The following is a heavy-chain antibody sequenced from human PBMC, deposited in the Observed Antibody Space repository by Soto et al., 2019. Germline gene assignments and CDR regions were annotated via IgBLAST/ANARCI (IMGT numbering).Heavy chain of an antibody. Sequence: GGSLRLSCAASGFTFNSYGIHWVRQAPGKGLVWVSRTNSDGSDTSYADSVKGRFTISRDNAKNTVYLQMNSLRAEDTAVYYCASQYYYGSGSYHWGQGTLVTVSS. CDR3: ASQYYYGSGSYH. D-gene: IGHD3-10*01. J-gene: IGHJ4*02. CDR2: TNSDGSDT. V-gene: IGHV3-74*01. CDR1: GFTFNSYG.